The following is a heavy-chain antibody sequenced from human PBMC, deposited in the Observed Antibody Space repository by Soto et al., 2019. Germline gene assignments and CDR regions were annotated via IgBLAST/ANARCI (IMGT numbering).Heavy chain of an antibody. D-gene: IGHD4-17*01. CDR3: ARGMTTVTTLDY. V-gene: IGHV4-30-2*01. CDR1: GCSISSGGYS. CDR2: IYHSGST. J-gene: IGHJ4*02. Sequence: QLQLQESGSGLVKPSQTLSLTCAVSGCSISSGGYSWSWIRQPPGKGLEWIGYIYHSGSTYYNPSLQSRVTRSVDRSKKQCSLKLSSVTEADTAVYYCARGMTTVTTLDYWGQGTLVTVSS.